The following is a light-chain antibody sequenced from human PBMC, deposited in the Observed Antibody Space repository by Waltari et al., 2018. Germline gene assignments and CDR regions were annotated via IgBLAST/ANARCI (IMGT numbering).Light chain of an antibody. J-gene: IGLJ2*01. CDR3: SSYAGSNSVV. Sequence: QSALTQPPSASGSPRPPVTISCPGTSSDVGGSHYLPWYQQHPGKAPKLMIYEVSKRPSGVPDRFSGSKSGNTASLTVSGLQAEDEADYYCSSYAGSNSVVFGGGTKLTVL. CDR2: EVS. V-gene: IGLV2-8*01. CDR1: SSDVGGSHY.